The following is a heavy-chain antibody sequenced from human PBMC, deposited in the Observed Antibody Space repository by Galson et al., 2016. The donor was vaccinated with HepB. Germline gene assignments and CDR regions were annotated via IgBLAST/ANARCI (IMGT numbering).Heavy chain of an antibody. CDR1: GYKFTSYY. CDR3: VRDQWLVPGY. CDR2: IKPIGGST. V-gene: IGHV1-46*01. D-gene: IGHD6-19*01. Sequence: SVKVSCKASGYKFTSYYMHWVRQAPGHGLEWMGMIKPIGGSTTYAQKFQGRVTMTRDTSTSTVYMELSSLRSEDTAIYYCVRDQWLVPGYWGQGTLVTVSS. J-gene: IGHJ4*02.